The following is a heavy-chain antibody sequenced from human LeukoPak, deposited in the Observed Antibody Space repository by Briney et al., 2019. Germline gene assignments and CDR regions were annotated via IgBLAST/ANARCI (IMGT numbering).Heavy chain of an antibody. V-gene: IGHV4-59*01. Sequence: PSETLSLTCTVSGGSISSYYWSWIRQPPGKGLEWIGYIYYSGSTSYNPSLKSRVTISVDTSKKQFSLKLSSVTAADTAVYYCAREGDCSGGSCYNWYFDLWGRGTLVTVSS. D-gene: IGHD2-15*01. CDR1: GGSISSYY. CDR2: IYYSGST. J-gene: IGHJ2*01. CDR3: AREGDCSGGSCYNWYFDL.